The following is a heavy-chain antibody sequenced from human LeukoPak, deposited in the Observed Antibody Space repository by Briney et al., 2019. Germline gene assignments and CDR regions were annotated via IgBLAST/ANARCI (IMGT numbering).Heavy chain of an antibody. CDR2: INHNGNVN. CDR3: ARGGGLDV. CDR1: GFTFSSYA. V-gene: IGHV3-7*03. J-gene: IGHJ6*02. Sequence: GGSLRLSSAASGFTFSSYAMHWARQAPGKGLEWVASINHNGNVNYYVDSVKGRFTISRDNAKNSLYLQMSNLRAEDTAVYFCARGGGLDVWGQGATVTVSS. D-gene: IGHD3-16*01.